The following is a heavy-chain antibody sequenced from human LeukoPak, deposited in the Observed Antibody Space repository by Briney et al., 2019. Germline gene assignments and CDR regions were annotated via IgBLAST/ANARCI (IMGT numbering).Heavy chain of an antibody. CDR3: ARAGHYEGWFDP. CDR1: GGSISSGSYY. CDR2: IYTSGST. D-gene: IGHD3-22*01. V-gene: IGHV4-61*02. Sequence: SQTLSLTCTVSGGSISSGSYYWSWIRQPAGKGLEWIGRIYTSGSTNYNPSLKSRVTISVDTSKNQFSLKLSSVTAADTAVYYCARAGHYEGWFDPWGQGTLVTVSS. J-gene: IGHJ5*02.